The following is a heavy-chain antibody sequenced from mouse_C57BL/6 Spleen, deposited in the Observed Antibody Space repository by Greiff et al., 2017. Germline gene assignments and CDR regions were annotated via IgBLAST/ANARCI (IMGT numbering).Heavy chain of an antibody. Sequence: DVMLVESGEGLVKPGGSLKLSCAASGFTFSSYAMSWVRQTPEKRLEWVAYISSGGGYIYYADTVKGRFTISRDNARNTLYLHMSILKSEDTAMYYCTRGPGSLVWGTGTTVTVSS. CDR2: ISSGGGYI. V-gene: IGHV5-9-1*02. CDR3: TRGPGSLV. D-gene: IGHD1-1*01. CDR1: GFTFSSYA. J-gene: IGHJ1*03.